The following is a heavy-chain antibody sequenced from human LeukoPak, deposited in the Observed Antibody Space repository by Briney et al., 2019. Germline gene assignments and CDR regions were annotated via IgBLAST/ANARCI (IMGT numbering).Heavy chain of an antibody. D-gene: IGHD2-2*01. CDR3: AREGGDIVVVPAAMALYYYYGMDV. J-gene: IGHJ6*02. CDR1: GFTFSSYA. V-gene: IGHV3-30*04. CDR2: ISYDGSNK. Sequence: RSLRLSCAASGFTFSSYAMHWVRQAPGKGLEWVAVISYDGSNKYYADSVKGRFTISRDNSKNTLYLQMNSLRAEDTAVYYCAREGGDIVVVPAAMALYYYYGMDVWGQGTTVTVSS.